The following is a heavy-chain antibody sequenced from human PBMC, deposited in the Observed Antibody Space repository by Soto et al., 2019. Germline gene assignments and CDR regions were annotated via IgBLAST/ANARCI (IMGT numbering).Heavy chain of an antibody. V-gene: IGHV4-59*01. Sequence: PSETLSLTCTISGDSINNYFWNWIRQSSGKGLEWIGYISYSGSTSYNPSLQSRVTISSDTSKNQFSLELSSVTAADTAVYYCAIARQRDTGRGLDVWGKGTMVTVSS. CDR3: AIARQRDTGRGLDV. J-gene: IGHJ6*04. CDR2: ISYSGST. D-gene: IGHD5-18*01. CDR1: GDSINNYF.